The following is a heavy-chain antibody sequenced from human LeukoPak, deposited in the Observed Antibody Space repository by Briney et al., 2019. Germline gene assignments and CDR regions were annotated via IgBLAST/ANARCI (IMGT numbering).Heavy chain of an antibody. Sequence: GGSLRLSCAASGFTFSSYTMSWVRQAPGKGLEWVSSISTSSSYMYYGDSVKGRFTISRDNAKNSLYLQMSSLRAEDTAVYYCARDGNWGGLLDYWGQGTLVTVSS. J-gene: IGHJ4*02. CDR3: ARDGNWGGLLDY. CDR2: ISTSSSYM. V-gene: IGHV3-21*01. CDR1: GFTFSSYT. D-gene: IGHD7-27*01.